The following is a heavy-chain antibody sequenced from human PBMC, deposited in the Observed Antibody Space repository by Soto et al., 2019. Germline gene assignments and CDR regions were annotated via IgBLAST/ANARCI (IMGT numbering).Heavy chain of an antibody. Sequence: SETLSLTCTVSGGSISSDSFYWAWIRQPPGKGLEWIGIIYYSGETYYNPSLAGRLTMSVDTSNQFSLTLRSVTAADTALYYCARNQPQRYCSGGTCRPAYGMDVWGQGTTVTVSS. D-gene: IGHD2-15*01. CDR3: ARNQPQRYCSGGTCRPAYGMDV. J-gene: IGHJ6*02. CDR2: IYYSGET. V-gene: IGHV4-39*01. CDR1: GGSISSDSFY.